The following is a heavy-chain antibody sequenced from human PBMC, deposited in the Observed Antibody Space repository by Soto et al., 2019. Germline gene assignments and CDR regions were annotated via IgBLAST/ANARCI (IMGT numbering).Heavy chain of an antibody. Sequence: EVQLVESGGGLVQPGGSLRLSCAASGFTFSNYWMTWVRQAPGKGLEWVANIKQDGGEKYYLDSVKGRFTISRDNAKNSLYFQKNTLRTEDTPVYYCARETLSIPNLRYCNSPTGPEDYWGQGALVTVSS. J-gene: IGHJ4*02. CDR3: ARETLSIPNLRYCNSPTGPEDY. V-gene: IGHV3-7*01. D-gene: IGHD2-8*02. CDR2: IKQDGGEK. CDR1: GFTFSNYW.